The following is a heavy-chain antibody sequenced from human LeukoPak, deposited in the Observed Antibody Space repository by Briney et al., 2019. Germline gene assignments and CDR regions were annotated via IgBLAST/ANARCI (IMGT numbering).Heavy chain of an antibody. J-gene: IGHJ6*03. CDR2: MNPNSGNT. D-gene: IGHD2-21*01. V-gene: IGHV1-8*01. Sequence: ASVKVSCKASGYTFTSYDINWVRQATGQGLEWMGWMNPNSGNTGYAQKFQGRVTMNRNTSISTAYMELSSLRSEDTAVYYCARGVVIVPNYYYYMDVWGKGTTVTVSS. CDR3: ARGVVIVPNYYYYMDV. CDR1: GYTFTSYD.